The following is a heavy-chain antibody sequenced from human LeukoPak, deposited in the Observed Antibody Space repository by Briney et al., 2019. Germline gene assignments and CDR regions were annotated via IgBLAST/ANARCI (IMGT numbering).Heavy chain of an antibody. V-gene: IGHV1-18*01. CDR2: ISAYNGNT. D-gene: IGHD6-13*01. CDR1: GYTFTSYG. Sequence: ALVKVSCKASGYTFTSYGISWVRQAPGQGFEWMGWISAYNGNTNYAQKLQGRVTMTTDTSTSTAYMELRSLRSDDTAVYYCARVHSSSWYGDAFDIWGQGTMVTVSS. J-gene: IGHJ3*02. CDR3: ARVHSSSWYGDAFDI.